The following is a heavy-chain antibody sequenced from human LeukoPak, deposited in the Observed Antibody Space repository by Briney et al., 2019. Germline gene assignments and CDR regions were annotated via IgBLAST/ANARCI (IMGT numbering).Heavy chain of an antibody. J-gene: IGHJ4*02. D-gene: IGHD3-10*01. CDR2: IYYTGST. Sequence: PSQTLSLTCAVSGGSLSSGGYSWSWVRQPPGKGLEWLGSIYYTGSTYYNPSLKSRVAISIDTSKNQFSLKLSSVTAADTAVYYCARDSSILQPWFGEHRYLDYWGQGTLVTVSS. CDR3: ARDSSILQPWFGEHRYLDY. V-gene: IGHV4-30-4*07. CDR1: GGSLSSGGYS.